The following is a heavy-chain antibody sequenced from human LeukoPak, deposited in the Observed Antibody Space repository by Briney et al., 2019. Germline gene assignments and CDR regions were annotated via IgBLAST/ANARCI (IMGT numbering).Heavy chain of an antibody. CDR2: INHSGST. V-gene: IGHV4-34*01. J-gene: IGHJ4*02. D-gene: IGHD1-7*01. CDR3: WSGRTGTPPLDY. CDR1: GGSFSGYY. Sequence: PSETLSLTCAVYGGSFSGYYWSWIRQPPGKGLEWNGEINHSGSTNYNPSLKSRVTISVDTSKNQFSLKLSSVTAADTAVYYCWSGRTGTPPLDYWGQGTLVTVSS.